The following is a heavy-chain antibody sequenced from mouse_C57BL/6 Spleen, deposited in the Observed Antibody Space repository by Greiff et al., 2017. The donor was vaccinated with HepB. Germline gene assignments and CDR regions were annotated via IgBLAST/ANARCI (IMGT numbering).Heavy chain of an antibody. Sequence: QVQLQQPGAELVMPGASVKLSCKASGYTFTSYWMHWVKQRPGQGLEWIGEIDPSDSYTNYNQKFKGKSTLTVDKSSSTAYMQLSSLTSEDSAVYYCARGDDYDFGFDYWGQGTTLTVSS. CDR1: GYTFTSYW. CDR2: IDPSDSYT. D-gene: IGHD2-4*01. CDR3: ARGDDYDFGFDY. V-gene: IGHV1-69*01. J-gene: IGHJ2*01.